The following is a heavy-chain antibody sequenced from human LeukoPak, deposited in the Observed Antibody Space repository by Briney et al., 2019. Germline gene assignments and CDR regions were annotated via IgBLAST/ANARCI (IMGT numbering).Heavy chain of an antibody. CDR3: ARDKTHIVVVTAIRDFYYYGMDV. D-gene: IGHD2-21*02. J-gene: IGHJ6*02. Sequence: ASVKVSCKASGGTFSSYAISWVRQAPGQGLEWMGRIIPILGIANYAQKFQGRVTITADKSTSTAYMELSSLRSEDTAVYYCARDKTHIVVVTAIRDFYYYGMDVWGQGTTVTVSS. V-gene: IGHV1-69*04. CDR1: GGTFSSYA. CDR2: IIPILGIA.